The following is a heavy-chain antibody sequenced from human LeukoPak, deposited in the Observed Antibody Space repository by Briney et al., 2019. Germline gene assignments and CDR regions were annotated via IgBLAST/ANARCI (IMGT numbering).Heavy chain of an antibody. J-gene: IGHJ6*03. V-gene: IGHV4-39*02. D-gene: IGHD4-17*01. CDR2: IYHTGSA. CDR1: GVSTVSQNFY. CDR3: ARLRDYGNLFFYFYMDV. Sequence: SETLSLTCSVSGVSTVSQNFYWAWIRQPPGKGLEWIGNIYHTGSAYYSAALKSRVTISIDTSKDNFSLRLTSLTAADTAVYYCARLRDYGNLFFYFYMDVWGKGATVTVSS.